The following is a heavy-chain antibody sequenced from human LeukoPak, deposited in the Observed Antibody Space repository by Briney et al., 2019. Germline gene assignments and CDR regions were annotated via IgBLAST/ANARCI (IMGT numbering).Heavy chain of an antibody. CDR3: ARFGYSGWNLEY. CDR1: GFSFRDFW. V-gene: IGHV3-7*01. Sequence: GGSLRLSCAASGFSFRDFWMTWVRQAPGMGLEWVANINQGGSVKYYVDSVKGRFTISRDDAESSLYVQMNSLRDADTAVYYCARFGYSGWNLEYWGQGTLVTVSS. J-gene: IGHJ4*02. CDR2: INQGGSVK. D-gene: IGHD5-12*01.